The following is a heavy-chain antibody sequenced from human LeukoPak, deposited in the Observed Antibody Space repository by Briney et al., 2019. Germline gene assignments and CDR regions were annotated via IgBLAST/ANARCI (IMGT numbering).Heavy chain of an antibody. CDR2: ISSSSSYR. D-gene: IGHD6-19*01. V-gene: IGHV3-21*01. J-gene: IGHJ1*01. CDR1: GFTFSSDT. CDR3: ARGGSSGWFSQYFQH. Sequence: GGSLRLSCVASGFTFSSDTMNWVRQAPGKGLEWVSSISSSSSYRYYADSVKGRFTISRDNAKNSLYLQMSSLRAEDTAVYYCARGGSSGWFSQYFQHWGQGTLVTVSS.